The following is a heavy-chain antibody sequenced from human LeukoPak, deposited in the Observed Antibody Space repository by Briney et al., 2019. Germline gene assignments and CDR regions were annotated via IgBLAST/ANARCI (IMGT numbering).Heavy chain of an antibody. Sequence: SETLSLTCTVSGYSISSGYYWGWIRQPPGKGLEWIGSIYHSGSTYYNPSLKSRVTISVDTSKNQFSLKLSSVTAADTAVYYCARLSGYSYGIDYWGQGTLVTVSS. J-gene: IGHJ4*02. CDR3: ARLSGYSYGIDY. CDR1: GYSISSGYY. D-gene: IGHD5-18*01. CDR2: IYHSGST. V-gene: IGHV4-38-2*02.